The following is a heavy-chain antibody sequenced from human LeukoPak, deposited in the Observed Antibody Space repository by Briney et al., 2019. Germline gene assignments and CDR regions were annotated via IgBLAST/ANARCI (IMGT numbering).Heavy chain of an antibody. V-gene: IGHV3-23*01. CDR2: ISGSGGST. CDR1: GFTFSSYA. CDR3: AKDREVAGMYYFDY. J-gene: IGHJ4*02. Sequence: PGGSLRLSCAASGFTFSSYATSWVRQAPGKGLEWVSAISGSGGSTYYADSVKGRFTISRVNSKNTLYLQMNSLRAEDTAVYYCAKDREVAGMYYFDYWGQGTLVTVSS. D-gene: IGHD6-19*01.